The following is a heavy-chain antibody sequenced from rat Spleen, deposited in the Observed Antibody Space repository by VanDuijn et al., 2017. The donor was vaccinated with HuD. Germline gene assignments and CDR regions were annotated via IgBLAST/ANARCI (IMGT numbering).Heavy chain of an antibody. V-gene: IGHV5-31*01. Sequence: EVQLVESGGGLVQPGRSLKLSCVTSGFTFNYYWMTWIRQAPGKGLEWVASISTAGGNTFYRGSVGGRFTISRDNAKNTQYLQMDSLGSEDTATYYCTTGDYGYTRLFAYWGQGTLVTVSS. D-gene: IGHD1-9*01. CDR1: GFTFNYYW. CDR3: TTGDYGYTRLFAY. J-gene: IGHJ3*01. CDR2: ISTAGGNT.